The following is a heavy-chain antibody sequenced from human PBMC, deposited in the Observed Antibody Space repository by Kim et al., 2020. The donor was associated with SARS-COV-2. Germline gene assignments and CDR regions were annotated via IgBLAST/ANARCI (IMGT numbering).Heavy chain of an antibody. D-gene: IGHD2-2*01. CDR3: ARLGDIVVVPAAILSSSDYYYGMDV. J-gene: IGHJ6*02. V-gene: IGHV5-10-1*01. CDR2: IDPSDSYT. Sequence: GESLKISCKGSGYSFTSYWISWVRQMPGKGLEWMGRIDPSDSYTNYSPSFQGHVTISADKSISTAYLQWSSLKASDTAMYYCARLGDIVVVPAAILSSSDYYYGMDVWGQGTTVTVSS. CDR1: GYSFTSYW.